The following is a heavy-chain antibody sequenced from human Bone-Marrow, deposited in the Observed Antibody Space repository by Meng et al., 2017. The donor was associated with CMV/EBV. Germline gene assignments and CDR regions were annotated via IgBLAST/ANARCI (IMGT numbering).Heavy chain of an antibody. D-gene: IGHD6-13*01. CDR2: IIPIFGTA. CDR1: GGTFSSYA. Sequence: SVKVSCKASGGTFSSYAISWVRQAPGQGLEWMGGIIPIFGTANYAQKFQGRVTITTDESTSTAYMELSSLRAEDTAVYYCARSRFWAAAGTTAFDYWGQGTLVTVSS. CDR3: ARSRFWAAAGTTAFDY. V-gene: IGHV1-69*05. J-gene: IGHJ4*02.